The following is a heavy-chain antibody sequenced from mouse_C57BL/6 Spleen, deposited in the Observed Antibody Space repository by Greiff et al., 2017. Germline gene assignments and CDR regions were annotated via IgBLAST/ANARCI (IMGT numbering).Heavy chain of an antibody. CDR2: IDPSDSYT. Sequence: VQLQQPGAELVMPGASVKLSCKASGYTFTSYWMHWVKQRPGQGLEWIGEIDPSDSYTNYNQKFKGKSTLTADKSSSTAYMQLSSLTSEDSAVYCGAGGYYVYGPLCFDDWGKGTTLTVSS. D-gene: IGHD2-2*01. J-gene: IGHJ2*01. CDR1: GYTFTSYW. CDR3: AGGYYVYGPLCFDD. V-gene: IGHV1-69*01.